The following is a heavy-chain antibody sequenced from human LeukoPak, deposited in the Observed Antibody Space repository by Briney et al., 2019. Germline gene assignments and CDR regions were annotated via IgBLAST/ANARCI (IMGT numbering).Heavy chain of an antibody. CDR1: GFTFSSYW. J-gene: IGHJ6*04. D-gene: IGHD3-22*01. V-gene: IGHV3-7*01. CDR3: ARGPNYYDSSGPVDV. CDR2: IKQDGSEK. Sequence: GGSLRLSCAASGFTFSSYWMSWVRQAPGKGLEWVANIKQDGSEKYYVDSVKGRFTISRDNAKNSLYLQMNSLRAEDTAVYYCARGPNYYDSSGPVDVWGKGTTVTVSS.